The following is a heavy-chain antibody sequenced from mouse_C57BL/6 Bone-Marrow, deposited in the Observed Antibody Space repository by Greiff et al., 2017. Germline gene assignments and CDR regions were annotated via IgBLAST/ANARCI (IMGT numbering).Heavy chain of an antibody. CDR3: TTDGWGFAY. V-gene: IGHV14-4*01. J-gene: IGHJ3*01. D-gene: IGHD2-3*01. CDR1: GFNIKDDY. Sequence: VQLKESGAELVRPGASVKLSCTASGFNIKDDYMHWVKQRPEQGLEWIGWIDPENGDTEYASKFQGKATITADTSSNTAYLQLSSLTSEDTAVYYCTTDGWGFAYWGQGTLVTVSA. CDR2: IDPENGDT.